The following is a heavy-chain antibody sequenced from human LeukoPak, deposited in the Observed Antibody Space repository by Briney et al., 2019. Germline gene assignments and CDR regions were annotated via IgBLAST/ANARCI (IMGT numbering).Heavy chain of an antibody. D-gene: IGHD1-26*01. CDR2: ISYDGNTI. CDR1: GFSFSSYG. J-gene: IGHJ3*01. V-gene: IGHV3-30*18. CDR3: AKDLSVVGAHDSFDV. Sequence: GRSLRLSCAASGFSFSSYGMHWVRQAPCEGLEWLTVISYDGNTIYYADSVKGRFTISRDNSKNTLYLQTNSLRIEDTAVYYCAKDLSVVGAHDSFDVWGQGTMVTVSS.